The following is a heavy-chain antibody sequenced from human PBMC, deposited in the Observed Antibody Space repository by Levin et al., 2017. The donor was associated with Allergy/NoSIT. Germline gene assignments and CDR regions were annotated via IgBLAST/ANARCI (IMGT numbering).Heavy chain of an antibody. CDR1: GFTFSSSA. CDR3: AKARDSSGYSYYFDY. Sequence: PGGSLRLSCAASGFTFSSSAMSWVRQAPGKGLEWVSGISGSSGNTYSADSVKGRFTISRDTSKNTLYLQLYSLRVEDTAIYYCAKARDSSGYSYYFDYWGQGTLVTVSS. CDR2: ISGSSGNT. V-gene: IGHV3-23*01. D-gene: IGHD3-22*01. J-gene: IGHJ4*02.